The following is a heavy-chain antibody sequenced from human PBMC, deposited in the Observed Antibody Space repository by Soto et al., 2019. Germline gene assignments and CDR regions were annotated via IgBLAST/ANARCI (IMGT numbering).Heavy chain of an antibody. Sequence: QLQLQESGPGLVKPSEPLSLTCTVSGGSISSNTDYWGWIRQPPGKCLEWLGSISYTGTTYYKPSLNSRVTIAVDTSKNQFSLKLTSVTAADTAIYYCARVGEHGDWVAGACFSPFDSWGQGNLVTVSS. CDR2: ISYTGTT. J-gene: IGHJ5*01. V-gene: IGHV4-39*01. CDR1: GGSISSNTDY. CDR3: ARVGEHGDWVAGACFSPFDS. D-gene: IGHD2-21*02.